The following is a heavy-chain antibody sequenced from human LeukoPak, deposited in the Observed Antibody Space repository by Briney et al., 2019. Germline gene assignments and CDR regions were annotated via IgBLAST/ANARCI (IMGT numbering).Heavy chain of an antibody. CDR3: ARGGRVLRFLEWLSGGAFDI. V-gene: IGHV3-11*01. CDR2: ISSSGSTI. CDR1: GFTFSDYY. D-gene: IGHD3-3*01. J-gene: IGHJ3*02. Sequence: PGGSLRLFCAASGFTFSDYYMSWIRQAPGNGLEWVSYISSSGSTIYYADSVKGRFTISRDNAKNSLYLQMNSLRAEDTAVYYCARGGRVLRFLEWLSGGAFDIWGQGTMVTVSS.